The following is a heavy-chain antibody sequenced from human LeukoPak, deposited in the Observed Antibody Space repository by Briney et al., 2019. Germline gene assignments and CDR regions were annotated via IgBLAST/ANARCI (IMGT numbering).Heavy chain of an antibody. CDR1: GFTFSRYG. Sequence: GGSLRLSCAASGFTFSRYGMHWVRQAPGKGLEWVAFIRYDGSNKYYADSVKGRFTISRDNSKNTLYLQMNSLRAEDTAVYYCASTMAWSYYYYGMDVWGQGTTVTVSS. D-gene: IGHD3-10*01. V-gene: IGHV3-30*02. CDR2: IRYDGSNK. J-gene: IGHJ6*02. CDR3: ASTMAWSYYYYGMDV.